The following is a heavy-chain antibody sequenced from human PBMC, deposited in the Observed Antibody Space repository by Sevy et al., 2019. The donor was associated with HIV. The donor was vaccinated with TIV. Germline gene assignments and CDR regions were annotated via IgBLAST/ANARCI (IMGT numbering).Heavy chain of an antibody. Sequence: GGSLRLSCVVSGFTFSSFDMHWVRQAPGKGLEWVAFISNDGSNKYYEDSVKGRVTISRDNSKNTIYLQMNGLRAEDTAAYYCAKDRLGSYERLFDHWGQGTLVTVSS. J-gene: IGHJ4*02. CDR2: ISNDGSNK. V-gene: IGHV3-30*18. CDR1: GFTFSSFD. D-gene: IGHD2-15*01. CDR3: AKDRLGSYERLFDH.